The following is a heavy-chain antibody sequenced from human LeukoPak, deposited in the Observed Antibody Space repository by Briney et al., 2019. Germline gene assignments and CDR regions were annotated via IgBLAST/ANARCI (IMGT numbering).Heavy chain of an antibody. J-gene: IGHJ3*02. CDR3: ARTYPPDSRDAFDI. D-gene: IGHD3-22*01. CDR2: IYSGGST. CDR1: GFTVRSNY. V-gene: IGHV3-66*02. Sequence: QPGGSLRLSCAGSGFTVRSNYMSWVRQAPGKGLEWVSVIYSGGSTYYADSVKGRFTISRDNSKNTLYLQMNSLRAEDTAVYYCARTYPPDSRDAFDIWGQGTMVTVSS.